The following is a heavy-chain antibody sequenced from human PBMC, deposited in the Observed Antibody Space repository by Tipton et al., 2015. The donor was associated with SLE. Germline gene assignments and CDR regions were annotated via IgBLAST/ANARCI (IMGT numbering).Heavy chain of an antibody. D-gene: IGHD6-6*01. CDR2: IYTSGST. Sequence: TLSLTCTVSGGSLSSGRYYWSWIRQPAGKGLEWIGRIYTSGSTNYNPSLKSRVTISVDTSKNQFSLKLSSVTAADTAMYYCARRGSSSPLDNWFDPWGQGTLVTVSS. CDR3: ARRGSSSPLDNWFDP. J-gene: IGHJ5*02. V-gene: IGHV4-61*02. CDR1: GGSLSSGRYY.